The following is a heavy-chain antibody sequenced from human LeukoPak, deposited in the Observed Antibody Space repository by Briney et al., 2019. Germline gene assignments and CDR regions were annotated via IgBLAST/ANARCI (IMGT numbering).Heavy chain of an antibody. D-gene: IGHD4-23*01. CDR2: IYTGGGT. CDR1: GLSVSNNY. Sequence: GGSLRLSCAPSGLSVSNNYMSWVRQAPGKGLEWVSIIYTGGGTRYADSVKGRFTISRDNSKNTLYLQMNSLTAEDTAMYYCARVEGGDYGGKLDYWGQGTLVTVSS. CDR3: ARVEGGDYGGKLDY. V-gene: IGHV3-53*01. J-gene: IGHJ4*02.